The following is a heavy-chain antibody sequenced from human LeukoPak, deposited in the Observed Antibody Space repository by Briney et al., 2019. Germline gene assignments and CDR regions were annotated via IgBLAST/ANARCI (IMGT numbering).Heavy chain of an antibody. CDR3: ASLSRVTLVYYFDY. J-gene: IGHJ4*02. D-gene: IGHD4-23*01. Sequence: PGGSLRLSCAASGFTCSSYGMHWVRQAPGKGLEWVAFIRYDGSNKYYADSVKGRFTISRDNSKNTLYLQMNSLRAEDTAVYYCASLSRVTLVYYFDYWGQGTLVTVSS. V-gene: IGHV3-30*02. CDR1: GFTCSSYG. CDR2: IRYDGSNK.